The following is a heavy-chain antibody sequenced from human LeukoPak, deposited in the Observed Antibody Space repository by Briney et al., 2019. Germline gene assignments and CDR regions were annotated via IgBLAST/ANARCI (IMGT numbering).Heavy chain of an antibody. CDR3: ARLNYDFWSGIWEGYYMDV. CDR1: GFTFTSYW. Sequence: GGSLRLSCAASGFTFTSYWMTWVRRAPGKGLEWVANVREDGSERYYVASVKGRFTVSRDNAKKSLSLQVNSLRAEDTAVYYCARLNYDFWSGIWEGYYMDVWGKGTTVTVSS. D-gene: IGHD3-3*01. V-gene: IGHV3-7*01. J-gene: IGHJ6*03. CDR2: VREDGSER.